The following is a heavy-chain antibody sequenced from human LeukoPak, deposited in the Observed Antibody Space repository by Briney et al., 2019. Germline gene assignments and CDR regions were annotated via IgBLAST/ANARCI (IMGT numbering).Heavy chain of an antibody. Sequence: PGGSLRLSCAASGFTFSTYGMHWVRQAPGKGLEWVAFIRYDGSNKYYTDSVKGRFTISRDNSKNTLYLQMNSLRAEDTAVYYCAKAMRFKPAATYYYYYGMDVWGQGTTVTVSS. V-gene: IGHV3-30*02. CDR3: AKAMRFKPAATYYYYYGMDV. CDR1: GFTFSTYG. CDR2: IRYDGSNK. J-gene: IGHJ6*02. D-gene: IGHD2-2*01.